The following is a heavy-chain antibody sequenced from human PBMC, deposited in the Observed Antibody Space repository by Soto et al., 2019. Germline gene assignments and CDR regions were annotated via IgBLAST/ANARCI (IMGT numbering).Heavy chain of an antibody. Sequence: QVQLVESGGGVVQPGRSLRLSCAASGFTFSSYGMHWVRQAPGKGLEWVAVIWYDGSNKYYADSVKGRFTISRDNSKNTLYLQMNRLRAEDTAVYYCARAVYCSGGSCSADHGWFDPWGQGTLVTVSS. V-gene: IGHV3-33*01. CDR3: ARAVYCSGGSCSADHGWFDP. J-gene: IGHJ5*02. D-gene: IGHD2-15*01. CDR2: IWYDGSNK. CDR1: GFTFSSYG.